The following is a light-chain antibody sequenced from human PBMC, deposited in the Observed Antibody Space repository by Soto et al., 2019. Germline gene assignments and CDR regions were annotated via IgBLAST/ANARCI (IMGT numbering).Light chain of an antibody. J-gene: IGKJ5*01. Sequence: EIVLTQSPATLSLYPGERATLSCRASQSVGSYLVWYQQKPGQAPRLLIHGASNRATGIPARFSGSGSGTDFTLTISSLEPEDFAVYYCQQRSNWPSLFGQGTRLEIK. CDR2: GAS. CDR1: QSVGSY. CDR3: QQRSNWPSL. V-gene: IGKV3-11*01.